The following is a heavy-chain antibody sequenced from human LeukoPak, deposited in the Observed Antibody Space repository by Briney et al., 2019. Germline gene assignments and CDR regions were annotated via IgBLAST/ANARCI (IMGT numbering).Heavy chain of an antibody. V-gene: IGHV4-61*05. Sequence: SETLSLTCTVSGGSISRSRYYWGWIRQPPGKGLEWIGYIYFTGFTHYNPSLKSRVTMSVDMSKNQFSLNLNSVTAADTAVYYCARDAYGGNSWGWFDPWGQGTLVTVSA. CDR3: ARDAYGGNSWGWFDP. D-gene: IGHD4-23*01. CDR2: IYFTGFT. J-gene: IGHJ5*02. CDR1: GGSISRSRYY.